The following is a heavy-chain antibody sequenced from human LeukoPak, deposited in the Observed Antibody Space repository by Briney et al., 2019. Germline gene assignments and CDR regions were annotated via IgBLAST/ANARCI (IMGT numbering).Heavy chain of an antibody. CDR3: ARDPAMTFNWFDP. CDR2: IYHSGTT. D-gene: IGHD2-21*02. Sequence: SETLSLTCGVSGYSISSGYWAWIRQPPGKGLEWIASIYHSGTTYSNPSLQSRVTLSVDTSRNQFSLKLSVVTAADTAVYYCARDPAMTFNWFDPWGQGTLVIVSS. CDR1: GYSISSGY. V-gene: IGHV4-38-2*02. J-gene: IGHJ5*02.